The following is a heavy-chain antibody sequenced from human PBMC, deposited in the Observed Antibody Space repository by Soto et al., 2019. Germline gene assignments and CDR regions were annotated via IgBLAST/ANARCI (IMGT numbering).Heavy chain of an antibody. CDR2: IQSDGSSP. V-gene: IGHV3-74*01. CDR1: GFTFNYYW. CDR3: ARGGDPDY. J-gene: IGHJ4*02. Sequence: EVQLVESGGGLVQPGGSLRLSCVASGFTFNYYWMHWVRQAPGKGLVWVSRIQSDGSSPDYVDSVKGRFTISRDNAKNTLYLQMNNLRSEDTAVYYCARGGDPDYWGQGTLVTVSS.